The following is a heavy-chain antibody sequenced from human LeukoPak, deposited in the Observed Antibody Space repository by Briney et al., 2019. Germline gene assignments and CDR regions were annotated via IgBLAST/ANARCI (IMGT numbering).Heavy chain of an antibody. J-gene: IGHJ4*02. V-gene: IGHV4-4*07. CDR3: ATDLGYSSGWSGVYFDY. CDR2: IYTSGST. CDR1: GGSISSYY. Sequence: SESLSLTCTVSGGSISSYYWSWIRQPAGKGLEWIGRIYTSGSTNYNPSLKSRVTMSVDTSKNQFSLKLSSVTAADTAVYYCATDLGYSSGWSGVYFDYWGQGTLVTVSS. D-gene: IGHD6-19*01.